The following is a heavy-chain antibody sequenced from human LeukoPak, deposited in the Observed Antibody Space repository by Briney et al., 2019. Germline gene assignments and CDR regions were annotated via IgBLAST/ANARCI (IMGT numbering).Heavy chain of an antibody. CDR1: GFTVSSNY. J-gene: IGHJ1*01. D-gene: IGHD6-13*01. CDR2: IYSGGST. Sequence: PGGSLRLSCVVSGFTVSSNYMSWVRQAPGKGLEWVSIIYSGGSTYYADSVKGRFTISRDTSKNTLYLQMNSLRAEDTAVYYCLGSSSSVAEYFQHWGQGTLVTVSS. V-gene: IGHV3-53*01. CDR3: LGSSSSVAEYFQH.